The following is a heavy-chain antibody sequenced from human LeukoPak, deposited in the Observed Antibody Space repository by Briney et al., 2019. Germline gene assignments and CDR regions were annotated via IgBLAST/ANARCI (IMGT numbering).Heavy chain of an antibody. CDR1: GFTFSSYG. D-gene: IGHD2-21*02. CDR2: IRYDGSNK. V-gene: IGHV3-30*02. J-gene: IGHJ4*02. Sequence: GGSLRLSCAASGFTFSSYGMHWVRQAPGKGLEWVAFIRYDGSNKYYADSVKGRFTISRDNSKNTLYLQMNSLRAEDTAVYYCAKAPFDGVATAIHADYWGQGTLVTVSS. CDR3: AKAPFDGVATAIHADY.